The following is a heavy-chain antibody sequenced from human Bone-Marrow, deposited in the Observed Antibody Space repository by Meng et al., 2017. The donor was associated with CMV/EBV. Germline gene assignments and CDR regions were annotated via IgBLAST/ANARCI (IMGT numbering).Heavy chain of an antibody. CDR1: GFTFSSYD. Sequence: GESLKISCATSGFTFSSYDMHWVRQAPGKGLEWVTFIRFDGSNKYTDSVKGRFTISRDNAKNSLYLQMNSLRAEDTAVYYCARGVIINDYWGQGTLVTVSS. CDR3: ARGVIINDY. V-gene: IGHV3-30*02. D-gene: IGHD3-22*01. CDR2: IRFDGSNK. J-gene: IGHJ4*02.